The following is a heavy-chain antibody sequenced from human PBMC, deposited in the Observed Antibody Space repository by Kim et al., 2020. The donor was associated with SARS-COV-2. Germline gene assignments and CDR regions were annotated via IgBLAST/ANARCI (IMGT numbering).Heavy chain of an antibody. D-gene: IGHD6-13*01. CDR1: GYTFTSYG. CDR2: ISAYNGNT. V-gene: IGHV1-18*04. CDR3: ARDQVPGYSSRWYHSASYYYCGMDV. Sequence: ASVKVSCKAAGYTFTSYGISWVRQAPGQGLEWMGWISAYNGNTNYAQKLQGRVTMTTDTSTSTAYMELRSLRSDDTAGYYCARDQVPGYSSRWYHSASYYYCGMDVWGQGTTVTVSS. J-gene: IGHJ6*02.